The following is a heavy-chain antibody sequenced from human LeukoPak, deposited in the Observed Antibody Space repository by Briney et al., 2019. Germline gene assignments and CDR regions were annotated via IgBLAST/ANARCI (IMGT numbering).Heavy chain of an antibody. D-gene: IGHD3-3*01. V-gene: IGHV4-31*03. Sequence: PSQTLSLTCTVSGGSISSGGYYWSWIRQHPGKGLEWIGYIYYSGSTYYNPSLKSRVTLSVDTSKNQFSLKLSSVTAADTAVYYCARGLGSLWSGYSLYNWFDPWGQGTLVTVSS. J-gene: IGHJ5*02. CDR2: IYYSGST. CDR3: ARGLGSLWSGYSLYNWFDP. CDR1: GGSISSGGYY.